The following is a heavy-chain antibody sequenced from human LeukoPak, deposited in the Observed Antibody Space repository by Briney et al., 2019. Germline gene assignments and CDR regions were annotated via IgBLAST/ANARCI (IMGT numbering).Heavy chain of an antibody. Sequence: SLKVSCKASGGTFTNYAINWVRQAPGQGLEWMGRIISILDVTNYAQKFQGRVTITADQSTSTAFMELSSLRSEDTAVYYCGRGGGVDILTGFQYWGQGTLVTVPS. CDR2: IISILDVT. CDR3: GRGGGVDILTGFQY. V-gene: IGHV1-69*04. J-gene: IGHJ4*02. D-gene: IGHD3-9*01. CDR1: GGTFTNYA.